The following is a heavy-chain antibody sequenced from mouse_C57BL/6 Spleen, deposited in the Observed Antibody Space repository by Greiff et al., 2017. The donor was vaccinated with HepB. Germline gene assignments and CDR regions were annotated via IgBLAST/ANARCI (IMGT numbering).Heavy chain of an antibody. Sequence: VKLVESGPGLVQPSQSLSITCTVSGFSLTSYGVHWVRQSPGKGLEWLGVIWSGGSTDYNAAFISRLSISKDNSKSQVFFKMNSLQADDTAIYYCARTGGYDWFAYWGQGTLVTVSA. D-gene: IGHD2-2*01. CDR1: GFSLTSYG. CDR3: ARTGGYDWFAY. J-gene: IGHJ3*01. V-gene: IGHV2-2*01. CDR2: IWSGGST.